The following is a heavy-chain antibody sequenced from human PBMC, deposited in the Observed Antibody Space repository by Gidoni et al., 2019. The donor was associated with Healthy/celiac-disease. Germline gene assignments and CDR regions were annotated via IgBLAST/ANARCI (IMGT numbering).Heavy chain of an antibody. CDR2: ISSSSSYI. CDR1: GFTFSSYS. CDR3: ARGGAAAGTSTFDY. V-gene: IGHV3-21*01. J-gene: IGHJ4*02. Sequence: EVQLVESGGGLVKPGGSLRLSCAASGFTFSSYSMTWVRQAPGKGLEWVSSISSSSSYIYYADSVKGRFTISRDNAKNSLYLQMNSLRAEDTAVYYCARGGAAAGTSTFDYWGQGTLVTVSS. D-gene: IGHD6-13*01.